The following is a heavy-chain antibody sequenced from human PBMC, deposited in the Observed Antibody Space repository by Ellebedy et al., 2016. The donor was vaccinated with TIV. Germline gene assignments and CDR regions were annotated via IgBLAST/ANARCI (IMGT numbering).Heavy chain of an antibody. CDR2: IRSSTNSI. J-gene: IGHJ4*02. CDR1: GFTFSSYP. CDR3: ARDNFRYYYFDY. Sequence: GGSLRLSXAASGFTFSSYPMTWVRQAPGKGLEWVAFIRSSTNSISYADSVKGRFTISRDNSNNTLYLQMNSLRAEDTAVYYCARDNFRYYYFDYWGQGTLVTVSS. V-gene: IGHV3-48*01. D-gene: IGHD3-3*01.